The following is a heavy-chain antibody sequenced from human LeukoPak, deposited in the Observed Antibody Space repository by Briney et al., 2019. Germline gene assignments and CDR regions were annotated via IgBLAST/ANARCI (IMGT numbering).Heavy chain of an antibody. J-gene: IGHJ3*02. CDR2: IYYSGST. Sequence: SETLSLTCAVSGGSISSGGYYWGWIRQPPGKGLEWIGSIYYSGSTYYNPSLKSRVTISVDTSKNQFSLKLSSVTAADTAVYYCARVPRSLMAFDIWGQGTMVTVSS. CDR3: ARVPRSLMAFDI. CDR1: GGSISSGGYY. D-gene: IGHD6-13*01. V-gene: IGHV4-39*07.